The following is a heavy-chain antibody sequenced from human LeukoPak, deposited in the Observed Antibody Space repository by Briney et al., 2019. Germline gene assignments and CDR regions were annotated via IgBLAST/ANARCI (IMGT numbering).Heavy chain of an antibody. D-gene: IGHD3-22*01. Sequence: ESGPTLVNPTQTLTLTCTFSGFSLSTSGVGVGWIRQPPGKALEWLALIYWDDDKRYSPSLKGRLTTTKDTSKNQVVLTMTNMDPVDTATYYCAHIGYYYDSSGYGFLDYWGQGTLVTVSS. CDR2: IYWDDDK. V-gene: IGHV2-5*02. CDR1: GFSLSTSGVG. J-gene: IGHJ4*02. CDR3: AHIGYYYDSSGYGFLDY.